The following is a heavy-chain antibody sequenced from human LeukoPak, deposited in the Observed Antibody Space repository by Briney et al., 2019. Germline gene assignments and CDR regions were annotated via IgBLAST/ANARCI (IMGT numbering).Heavy chain of an antibody. J-gene: IGHJ4*02. CDR2: IHYSEST. CDR1: GDSISSYS. D-gene: IGHD3-22*01. Sequence: SETLSLTCSVSGDSISSYSWSWIRQPPGKGLEWIGYIHYSESTTYNPSLKNRVTISADPSKHQLSLSLSSVTAADTAVYYCAREDSSGYLGHWGQGTLVTVSS. V-gene: IGHV4-59*01. CDR3: AREDSSGYLGH.